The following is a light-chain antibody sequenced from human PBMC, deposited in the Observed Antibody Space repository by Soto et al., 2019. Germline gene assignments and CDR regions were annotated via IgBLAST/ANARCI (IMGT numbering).Light chain of an antibody. V-gene: IGLV1-47*01. CDR1: SSNIGRNS. CDR2: RNN. Sequence: QLVLTQAPSVSGTPGQRVTITCSGSSSNIGRNSVNWYQHLPGTAPKLVIYRNNQRPSGVPDRISGSKSGTSASLAISGLRSEDEADYYCAAWDDRLSGLVFGRGTKLTVL. J-gene: IGLJ2*01. CDR3: AAWDDRLSGLV.